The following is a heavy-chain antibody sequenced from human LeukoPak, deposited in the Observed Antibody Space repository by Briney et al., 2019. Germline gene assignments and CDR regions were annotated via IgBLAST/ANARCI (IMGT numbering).Heavy chain of an antibody. Sequence: GGSLRLSCAASGFTFSNAWMSWVRQAPGKGLEWVGRIKSETDGGTTDYAAPVKGRFTISRDDSKNTLYLQMNSLKTEDTAVYYCTEERYYDSSGYRHQYYYYMDVWGKGTTVTVSS. D-gene: IGHD3-22*01. CDR2: IKSETDGGTT. V-gene: IGHV3-15*01. CDR3: TEERYYDSSGYRHQYYYYMDV. CDR1: GFTFSNAW. J-gene: IGHJ6*03.